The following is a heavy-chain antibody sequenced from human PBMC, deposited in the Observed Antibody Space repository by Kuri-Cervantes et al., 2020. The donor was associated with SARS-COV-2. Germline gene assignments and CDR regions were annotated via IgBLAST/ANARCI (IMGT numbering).Heavy chain of an antibody. CDR1: GFTFSSYA. J-gene: IGHJ5*02. CDR3: AKSRAGILTGPLTYNWFDP. V-gene: IGHV3-23*01. D-gene: IGHD3-9*01. CDR2: ISGSGGST. Sequence: LSLTCAASGFTFSSYAMSWVRQAPGKGLEWVSAISGSGGSTYYADSVKGRFTISGDNSKNTLYLQMNSLRAEDTAVYYCAKSRAGILTGPLTYNWFDPWGQGTLVTVSS.